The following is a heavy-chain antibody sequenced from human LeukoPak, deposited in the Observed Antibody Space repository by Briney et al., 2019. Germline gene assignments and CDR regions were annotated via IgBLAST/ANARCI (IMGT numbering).Heavy chain of an antibody. CDR2: ISSNGGST. J-gene: IGHJ4*02. CDR1: GFTFSSYA. Sequence: PGGSLRLSCAASGFTFSSYAMHWVRQAPGKGLEYVSAISSNGGSTYYANSVKGRFTISRDNSKNTLYLQMGSLRAEDMAVYYCARVPDIVATIGGDFDYWGQGTLVTVSS. CDR3: ARVPDIVATIGGDFDY. V-gene: IGHV3-64*01. D-gene: IGHD5-12*01.